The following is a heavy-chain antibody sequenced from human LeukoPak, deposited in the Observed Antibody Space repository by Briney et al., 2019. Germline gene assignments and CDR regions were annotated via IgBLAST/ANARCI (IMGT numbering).Heavy chain of an antibody. CDR2: ISGTGGNT. D-gene: IGHD2-2*01. J-gene: IGHJ6*02. V-gene: IGHV3-23*01. CDR1: GFTFSSYA. CDR3: AKSRGSSTSAYAMDV. Sequence: GGSLRLCCAASGFTFSSYAMSWVRQAPGKGLEWVSGISGTGGNTYYADSVKGRFTISRDNSKNTLYLQMNTLRAEDTAIYYCAKSRGSSTSAYAMDVWGQGTTVTVSS.